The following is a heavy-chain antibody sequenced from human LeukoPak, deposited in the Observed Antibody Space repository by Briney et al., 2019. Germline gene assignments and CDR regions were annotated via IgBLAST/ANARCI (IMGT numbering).Heavy chain of an antibody. CDR1: GGAISSYY. J-gene: IGHJ2*01. CDR3: VRSGGYCGSTTCHVEYFDL. V-gene: IGHV4-59*04. D-gene: IGHD2-2*01. Sequence: SDTLSLTCSVSGGAISSYYWSWIRQPPGKGLEWIGSIDYSGSTYYNPTLNTRVTISVDQSKNQFSLKPSSVTVALPRMQYCVRSGGYCGSTTCHVEYFDLWGRGTLVTVSS. CDR2: IDYSGST.